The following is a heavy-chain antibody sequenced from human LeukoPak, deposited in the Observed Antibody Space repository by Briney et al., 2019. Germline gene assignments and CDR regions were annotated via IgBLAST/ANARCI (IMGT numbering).Heavy chain of an antibody. Sequence: PGGSLRLSCAASGFTFSTYALRWVRQAPGKGLEWVSSISGTGGNTYYADPVKGRFTISRDNSKNTLYLQMSSLRAEDTAIYYCARVSAEYTINYWFRGYYFDFWGQGTLVTVSS. CDR2: ISGTGGNT. V-gene: IGHV3-23*01. CDR1: GFTFSTYA. D-gene: IGHD2/OR15-2a*01. CDR3: ARVSAEYTINYWFRGYYFDF. J-gene: IGHJ4*02.